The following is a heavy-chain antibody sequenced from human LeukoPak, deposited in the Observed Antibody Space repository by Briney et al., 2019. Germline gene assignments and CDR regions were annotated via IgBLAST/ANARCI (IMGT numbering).Heavy chain of an antibody. CDR1: GFTFDDYA. J-gene: IGHJ4*02. D-gene: IGHD6-13*01. Sequence: GGSLRLSCAASGFTFDDYAMHWVRQAPGKGLEWVSGISWNSGSIDYADSVKGRFTISRDNAKNSLYLQMNSLRAEDTALYYCAKVAAAGHYFDYWGQGTLVTVSS. CDR3: AKVAAAGHYFDY. V-gene: IGHV3-9*01. CDR2: ISWNSGSI.